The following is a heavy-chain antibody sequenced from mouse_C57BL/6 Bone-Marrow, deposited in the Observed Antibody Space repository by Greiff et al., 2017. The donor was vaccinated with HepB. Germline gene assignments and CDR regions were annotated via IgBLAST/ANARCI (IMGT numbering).Heavy chain of an antibody. CDR2: IDPSDSET. J-gene: IGHJ4*01. Sequence: VQLQQPGAELVSPGSSVKLSCKASGYTFTSYWMHWVKQRPIQGLEWIGNIDPSDSETHYNQKFKDKATLTVDKSSSTAYMQLSSLTSEDSAVYYCARGYYGSIYAMDYWGQGTSVTVSS. V-gene: IGHV1-52*01. CDR1: GYTFTSYW. CDR3: ARGYYGSIYAMDY. D-gene: IGHD1-1*01.